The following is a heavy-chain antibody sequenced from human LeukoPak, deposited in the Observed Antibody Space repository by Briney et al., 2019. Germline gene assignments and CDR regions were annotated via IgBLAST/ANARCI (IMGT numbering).Heavy chain of an antibody. CDR1: GGSFSWGGGY. J-gene: IGHJ4*02. Sequence: SETLSLTCTISGGSFSWGGGYWSWIRQPPGKGLEWLGYIFHNGDTYYNSSLKSRVSLSVDKANKKFSLRLTSVTAADTAVYFCARDSRLASRTGTFDSWGQGTLVIVSS. D-gene: IGHD1-7*01. V-gene: IGHV4-30-2*01. CDR3: ARDSRLASRTGTFDS. CDR2: IFHNGDT.